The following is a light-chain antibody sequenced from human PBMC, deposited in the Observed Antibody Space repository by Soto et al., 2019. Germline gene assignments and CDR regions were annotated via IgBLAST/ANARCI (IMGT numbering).Light chain of an antibody. CDR2: EAA. CDR3: TSYTSASTLV. J-gene: IGLJ2*01. V-gene: IGLV2-14*01. Sequence: QSALTQPASVSGSPGQSITISCTGTSDDTGANNYVSWYQHHPGKAPKILIYEAANRPSGISHRFSGSKSGNTASLTISGLQAEDEADYFCTSYTSASTLVFGGGTKLTVL. CDR1: SDDTGANNY.